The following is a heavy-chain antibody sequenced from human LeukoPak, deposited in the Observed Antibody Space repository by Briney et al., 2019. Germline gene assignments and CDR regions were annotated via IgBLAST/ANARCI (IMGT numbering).Heavy chain of an antibody. CDR3: AKDSYYDSSGYLNWFDP. Sequence: GGSLRLSCAASGFTFDDYAMHWVRQAPGKGLEWVSLISGDGGSTYYADSVKGRFIISRDNSKNSLYLQMNSLRTEDTAFYYCAKDSYYDSSGYLNWFDPWGQGTLVTVSS. CDR2: ISGDGGST. D-gene: IGHD3-22*01. CDR1: GFTFDDYA. V-gene: IGHV3-43*02. J-gene: IGHJ5*02.